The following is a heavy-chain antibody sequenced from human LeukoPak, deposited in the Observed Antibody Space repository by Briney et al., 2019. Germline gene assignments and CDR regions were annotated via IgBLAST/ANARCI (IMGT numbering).Heavy chain of an antibody. Sequence: PSQTLSLTCAVSGGSISSGGYSWSWIRQPPGKGLEWIGYIYHSGSTYYNPSLKSRVTISVDRSKNQFSLKLSSVTAADTAVYYCARANYYYGMDVWAKGPRSPSP. CDR2: IYHSGST. V-gene: IGHV4-30-2*01. J-gene: IGHJ6*02. CDR1: GGSISSGGYS. CDR3: ARANYYYGMDV.